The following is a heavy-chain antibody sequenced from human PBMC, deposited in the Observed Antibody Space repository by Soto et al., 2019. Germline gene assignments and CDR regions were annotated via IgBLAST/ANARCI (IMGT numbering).Heavy chain of an antibody. J-gene: IGHJ6*02. CDR1: GFTFSSYA. Sequence: EVQLLESGGGLVQPGGSLRLSCAASGFTFSSYAMSWVRQAPGKGLEWVSAISGSGGSTYYADSVKGRFTISRDNSKNTLYLQMNSLRVEDTAVYYCANPYCSSTSCYHYYYAMDVWGQGTTVTVSS. CDR2: ISGSGGST. D-gene: IGHD2-2*01. V-gene: IGHV3-23*01. CDR3: ANPYCSSTSCYHYYYAMDV.